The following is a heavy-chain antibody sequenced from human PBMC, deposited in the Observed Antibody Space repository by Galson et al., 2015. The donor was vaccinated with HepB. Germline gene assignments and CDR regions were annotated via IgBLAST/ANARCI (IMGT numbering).Heavy chain of an antibody. Sequence: SLRLSCAGSGFIFSAYGMHWVRQAPGKGLVWVSHITGDGSSTNYADSVKGRFTISRDNAKNTLYLQMNSLRAEDTAVYYCARVHPSSGWYLGRYFYGMDVWGQGTTVTVSS. CDR2: ITGDGSST. V-gene: IGHV3-74*01. CDR3: ARVHPSSGWYLGRYFYGMDV. D-gene: IGHD6-19*01. J-gene: IGHJ6*02. CDR1: GFIFSAYG.